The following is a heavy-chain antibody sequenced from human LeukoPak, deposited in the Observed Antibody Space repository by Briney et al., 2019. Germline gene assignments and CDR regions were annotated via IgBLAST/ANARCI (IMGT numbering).Heavy chain of an antibody. V-gene: IGHV4-34*01. CDR2: INHSGSI. D-gene: IGHD2-15*01. CDR3: ASYCSGGSCYWFDP. J-gene: IGHJ5*02. Sequence: SETLSLTCAVYGGSFSGYYWSWIRQPPGKGLEWIGEINHSGSINYNPSLKSRVTISVDTSKNQFSLKLSSVTAADTAVYYCASYCSGGSCYWFDPWGQGTLVTVSS. CDR1: GGSFSGYY.